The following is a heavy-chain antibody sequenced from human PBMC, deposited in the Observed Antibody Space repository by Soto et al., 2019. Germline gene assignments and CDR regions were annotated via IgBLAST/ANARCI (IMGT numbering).Heavy chain of an antibody. D-gene: IGHD5-12*01. CDR3: ARVRWLQSKGYYGMDV. V-gene: IGHV4-59*01. Sequence: SETLSLTCTISGCSIISYYWSWIRQPTGKGLEWIGYIYYSGSTNYNPSLKSRVTISVDTSKNQFSLKLSSVTAADTAVYYCARVRWLQSKGYYGMDVWGQGTTVTVSS. CDR2: IYYSGST. CDR1: GCSIISYY. J-gene: IGHJ6*02.